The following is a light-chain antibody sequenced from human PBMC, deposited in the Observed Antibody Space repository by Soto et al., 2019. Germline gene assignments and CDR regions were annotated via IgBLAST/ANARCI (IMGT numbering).Light chain of an antibody. CDR3: KQSYSSPPT. CDR2: AAY. CDR1: QSISNH. J-gene: IGKJ1*01. Sequence: DIQMTQSPSSLSASVEDRVIITCRASQSISNHLNWYQQKPGKAHKLXIFAAYSLQSGVHSRFSGSRSGPDFTLTIRSLQPEDFATYYCKQSYSSPPTVGQGTKVDIK. V-gene: IGKV1-39*01.